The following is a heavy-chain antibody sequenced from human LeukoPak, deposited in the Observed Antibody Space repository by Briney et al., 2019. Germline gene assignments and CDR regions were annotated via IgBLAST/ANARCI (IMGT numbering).Heavy chain of an antibody. J-gene: IGHJ6*02. Sequence: GGSLRLSCAASGFTVSSNYMSWVRQAPGKGLEWVSVIYSGGSTYYADSVKGRFTISRDNSKNTLYLQMNSLSAEDTAVYYCAKDLSPLYYYYGMDVWGQGTTVTVSS. CDR1: GFTVSSNY. CDR3: AKDLSPLYYYYGMDV. V-gene: IGHV3-53*01. CDR2: IYSGGST.